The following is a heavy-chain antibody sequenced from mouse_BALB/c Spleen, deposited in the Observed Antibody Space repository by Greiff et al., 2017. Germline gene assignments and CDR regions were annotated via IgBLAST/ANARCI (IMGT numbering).Heavy chain of an antibody. D-gene: IGHD2-3*01. V-gene: IGHV1-84*02. CDR2: IYPGSGNT. CDR1: GYTFTDYY. CDR3: ARSGAVIYDGYYGFAY. J-gene: IGHJ3*01. Sequence: QVQLQQSGPELVKPGASVKISCKASGYTFTDYYINWVKQKPGQGLEWIGWIYPGSGNTKYNEKFKGKATLTVDTSSSTAYMQLSSLTSEDTAVYFCARSGAVIYDGYYGFAYWGQGTLVTVSA.